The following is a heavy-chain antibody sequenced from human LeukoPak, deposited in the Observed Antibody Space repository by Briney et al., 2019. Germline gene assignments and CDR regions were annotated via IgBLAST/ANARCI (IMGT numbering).Heavy chain of an antibody. CDR2: ISGGGGST. CDR1: GFTFSSDA. Sequence: GSLRLSVAASGFTFSSDAMTWVRQPPGKGLEWVSTISGGGGSTDYTDSVKGRFTISRDNSKNTLYLQMNSLRAEDTAVYYCAKRSEDWGQGTLVTVSS. V-gene: IGHV3-23*01. J-gene: IGHJ4*02. CDR3: AKRSED.